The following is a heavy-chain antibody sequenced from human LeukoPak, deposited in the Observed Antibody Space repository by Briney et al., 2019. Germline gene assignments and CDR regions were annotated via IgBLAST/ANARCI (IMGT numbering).Heavy chain of an antibody. D-gene: IGHD6-13*01. CDR3: ARDRIAAAGTSDY. CDR1: GGSISSSSYY. CDR2: IYYSGDT. V-gene: IGHV4-39*07. Sequence: KPSETLSLICTVSGGSISSSSYYWDWIRQPPGKGLEWIGSIYYSGDTYYNPSLKSRVTISVDTSKNEFSLKLTSVTAADTAVYYCARDRIAAAGTSDYWGQGTLVTVSS. J-gene: IGHJ4*02.